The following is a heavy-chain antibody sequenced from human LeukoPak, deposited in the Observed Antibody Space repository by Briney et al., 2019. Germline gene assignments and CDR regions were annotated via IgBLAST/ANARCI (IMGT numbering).Heavy chain of an antibody. D-gene: IGHD1-26*01. J-gene: IGHJ3*02. CDR3: ARDRSSGTFDSFGI. CDR2: IYTSGST. CDR1: GGSISSGSYY. V-gene: IGHV4-61*02. Sequence: SQTLSLTCTVSGGSISSGSYYWSWIRQPAGKGLEWIGRIYTSGSTNYNPSLKSRVTISVDTSKNQFSLKLSSVTAADTAVYYCARDRSSGTFDSFGIWGPGTMVIVSS.